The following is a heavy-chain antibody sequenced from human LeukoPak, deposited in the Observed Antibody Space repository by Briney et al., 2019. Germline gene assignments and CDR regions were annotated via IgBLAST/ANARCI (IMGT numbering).Heavy chain of an antibody. D-gene: IGHD6-19*01. CDR2: ISYDGINK. CDR3: AKSGSSSGCYGGSRY. V-gene: IGHV3-30*18. CDR1: GFTFSSYG. J-gene: IGHJ4*02. Sequence: GGSLRLSCAASGFTFSSYGMHWVRQAPGKGLEWVAVISYDGINKYYADSVKGRFTISRDNSKNTLYLQMNSLRAEDTAVYYCAKSGSSSGCYGGSRYWGQGTLVTVAS.